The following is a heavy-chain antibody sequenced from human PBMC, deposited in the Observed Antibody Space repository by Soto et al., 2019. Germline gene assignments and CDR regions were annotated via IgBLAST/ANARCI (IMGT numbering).Heavy chain of an antibody. CDR2: IVVCSGNT. V-gene: IGHV1-58*01. Sequence: AVKVSCKASGFTFTSSAVQWVRQARGQRLEWIGWIVVCSGNTNYAQKFQERVTITRDMSTSTAYMELSSLRSDDTAVYYCAAGLYYDFWSGYGETHYFDYWGQGTLVTVSS. J-gene: IGHJ4*02. CDR3: AAGLYYDFWSGYGETHYFDY. CDR1: GFTFTSSA. D-gene: IGHD3-3*01.